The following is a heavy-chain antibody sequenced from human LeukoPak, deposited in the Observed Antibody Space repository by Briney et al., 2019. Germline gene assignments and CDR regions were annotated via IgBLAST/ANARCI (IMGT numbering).Heavy chain of an antibody. Sequence: GGSLRLSCAAFGFTFSSYAMSWVRQAPGKGLEWVSAISGSGGSTYYADSVKGRFTISRDNSKNTLYLQMNSLRAEDTAVYYCAKDKLPGIEAGDAFDIWGQGTMVTVSS. CDR1: GFTFSSYA. V-gene: IGHV3-23*01. J-gene: IGHJ3*02. CDR2: ISGSGGST. D-gene: IGHD6-13*01. CDR3: AKDKLPGIEAGDAFDI.